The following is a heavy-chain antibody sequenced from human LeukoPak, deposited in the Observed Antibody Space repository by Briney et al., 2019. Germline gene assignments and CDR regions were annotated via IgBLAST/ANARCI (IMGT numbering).Heavy chain of an antibody. J-gene: IGHJ4*02. Sequence: SETLSLTCAVYGGSFSGYYWSWIRQPPGKGLEWIGEINHSGSTNYNPSLKSRVTMSVDTSKNQFSLKLSSVTAADTAVYYCARDLGQQGDYWGQGTLVTVSS. CDR3: ARDLGQQGDY. CDR1: GGSFSGYY. D-gene: IGHD6-13*01. V-gene: IGHV4-34*01. CDR2: INHSGST.